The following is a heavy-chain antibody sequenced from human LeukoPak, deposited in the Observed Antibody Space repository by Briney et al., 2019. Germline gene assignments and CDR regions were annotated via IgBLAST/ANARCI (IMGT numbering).Heavy chain of an antibody. V-gene: IGHV1-46*01. D-gene: IGHD2-15*01. CDR2: INPSGGST. J-gene: IGHJ4*02. CDR3: ARGGISLPFDY. CDR1: GYTFTNYY. Sequence: ASVKVSCKASGYTFTNYYIHWVRQAPGQGLEWMGIINPSGGSTSYAQKFQDRITMTRDTSTSIVYMNLSSLRSEDTAVYYCARGGISLPFDYWGQGTLVTVSS.